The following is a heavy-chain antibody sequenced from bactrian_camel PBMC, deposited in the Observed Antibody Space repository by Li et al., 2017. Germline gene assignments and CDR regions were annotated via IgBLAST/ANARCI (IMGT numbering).Heavy chain of an antibody. CDR3: AAGFLLPWACAASSDFGY. D-gene: IGHD1*01. CDR1: TTLYTSNC. CDR2: VFYGGIRQ. J-gene: IGHJ6*01. V-gene: IGHV3S54*01. Sequence: HVQLVESGGGSVQAGGSLRLSCASTTTLYTSNCVAWFRQAPGKEREGVGGVFYGGIRQYYSDSVKGRFTISKDDAKKEIYLQMNSLKPEDTAMYYCAAGFLLPWACAASSDFGYWGQGTQVTVS.